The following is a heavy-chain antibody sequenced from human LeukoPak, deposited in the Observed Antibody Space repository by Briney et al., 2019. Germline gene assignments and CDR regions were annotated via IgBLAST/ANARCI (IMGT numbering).Heavy chain of an antibody. CDR2: ISGSGGST. V-gene: IGHV3-23*01. CDR1: GFTFSSYA. J-gene: IGHJ6*03. CDR3: AKSPLVVITPYYYYMDV. Sequence: GGSLRLSCAASGFTFSSYAMSWVRQAPGKGLEWVSAISGSGGSTYYADSVKGRFTISRDNSKNTLYLQMNSLRAEDTAVYYCAKSPLVVITPYYYYMDVWGKGTTVTISS. D-gene: IGHD3-22*01.